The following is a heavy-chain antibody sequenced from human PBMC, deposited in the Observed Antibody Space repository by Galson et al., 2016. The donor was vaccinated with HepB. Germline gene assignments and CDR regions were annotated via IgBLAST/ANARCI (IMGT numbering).Heavy chain of an antibody. J-gene: IGHJ6*02. CDR1: GFTFSSFA. CDR3: ARGLGSTNYGLDV. CDR2: NSGSGETT. V-gene: IGHV3-23*01. Sequence: SLRLSCAGSGFTFSSFAMSWVRQAPGKGPEWVSGNSGSGETTYYADSVKGRFAISRDNSKNTLYLQMLSLGAEDTAVYYCARGLGSTNYGLDVWGQGTTVTVSS. D-gene: IGHD4-11*01.